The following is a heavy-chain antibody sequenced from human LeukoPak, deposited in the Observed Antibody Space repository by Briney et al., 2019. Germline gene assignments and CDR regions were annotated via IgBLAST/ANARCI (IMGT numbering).Heavy chain of an antibody. CDR1: GFTFSRYW. CDR3: ASPLAPGSGYDY. D-gene: IGHD3-22*01. J-gene: IGHJ4*02. V-gene: IGHV3-23*01. CDR2: ISGSGGST. Sequence: GGSLRLSCAASGFTFSRYWMSWVRQAPGKGLEWVSAISGSGGSTYYADSVKGRFTISRDNTKNSLFLQMNSLRAEDTAVYYCASPLAPGSGYDYWGQGTLVTVSS.